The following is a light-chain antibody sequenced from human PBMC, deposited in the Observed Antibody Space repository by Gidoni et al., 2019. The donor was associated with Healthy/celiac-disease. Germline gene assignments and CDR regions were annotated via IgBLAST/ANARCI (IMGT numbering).Light chain of an antibody. CDR3: QQCSSSPGGA. CDR1: QSVSSNY. V-gene: IGKV3-20*01. CDR2: GAS. J-gene: IGKJ1*01. Sequence: LVFTPPPGTLSLSPGERATLSCRASQSVSSNYLAWHQQKPGQAPRLLTYGASSRATGIPGRFSGSGSGTDFTLTSSRLEAEDFAVYYCQQCSSSPGGAFGQGTKVEIK.